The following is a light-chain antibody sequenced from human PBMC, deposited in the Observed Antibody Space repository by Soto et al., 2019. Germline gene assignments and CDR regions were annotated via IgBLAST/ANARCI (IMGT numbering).Light chain of an antibody. CDR3: SSYAGSYTVV. CDR1: SSDVGGYNY. Sequence: QSVLTQPPSASGSAGQSVTISCTGTSSDVGGYNYVSWYQQHPGKAPKLMIYEVNKRPSGVPDRFSGSKSGNTASLTVSGLQTEDEADYYCSSYAGSYTVVFGGGTKVTVL. J-gene: IGLJ2*01. V-gene: IGLV2-8*01. CDR2: EVN.